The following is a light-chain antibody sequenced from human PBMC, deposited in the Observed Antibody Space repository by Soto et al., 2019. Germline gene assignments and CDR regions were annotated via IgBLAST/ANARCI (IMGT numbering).Light chain of an antibody. Sequence: DIQMTQSPSSLSASVGDSVTITCRASQSISNYLNWYQQKPGKAPKLLVYAASSLQSGVPSRFSGSGSGTDFTLTISSLQSEDFAVYYCQQYYYWPPWTFGQGTKVDIK. CDR2: AAS. CDR1: QSISNY. CDR3: QQYYYWPPWT. V-gene: IGKV1-39*01. J-gene: IGKJ1*01.